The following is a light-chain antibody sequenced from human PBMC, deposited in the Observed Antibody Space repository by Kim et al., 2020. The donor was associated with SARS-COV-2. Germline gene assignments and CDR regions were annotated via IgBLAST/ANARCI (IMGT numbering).Light chain of an antibody. Sequence: SASVGDRVTITCRASQSISTWLAWYQQKPGKAPKLLIYKASSLESGVPSRFSGSGSGTDFTLTISSLQPDDFATYYCQQYISYSTFGQGTKVDIK. V-gene: IGKV1-5*03. CDR3: QQYISYST. CDR2: KAS. CDR1: QSISTW. J-gene: IGKJ1*01.